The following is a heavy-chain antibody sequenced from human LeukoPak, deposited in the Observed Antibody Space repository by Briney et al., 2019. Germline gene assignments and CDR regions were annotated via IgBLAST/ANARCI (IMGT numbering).Heavy chain of an antibody. D-gene: IGHD4-17*01. Sequence: ASVKVSCKASGYTFTSYDINWVRQATGQGLEWMGWMNPNSGNTGYVQKFQGRVTMTRNTSISTAYMELSSLRSEDTAVYYCARGYVPRYGDYFIYYFDYWGQGTLVTVSS. J-gene: IGHJ4*02. V-gene: IGHV1-8*01. CDR3: ARGYVPRYGDYFIYYFDY. CDR1: GYTFTSYD. CDR2: MNPNSGNT.